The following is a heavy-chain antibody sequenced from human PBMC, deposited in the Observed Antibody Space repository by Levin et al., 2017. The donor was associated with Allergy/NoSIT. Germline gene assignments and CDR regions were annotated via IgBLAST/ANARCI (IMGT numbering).Heavy chain of an antibody. CDR1: GYTFTSYD. J-gene: IGHJ4*02. D-gene: IGHD5-12*01. V-gene: IGHV1-8*01. CDR3: ARGRRGVLKYYFDY. CDR2: MNPNSGNT. Sequence: ASVKVSCKASGYTFTSYDINWVRQATGQGLEWMGWMNPNSGNTGYAQKFQGRVTMTRNTSISTAYMELSSLRSEDTAVYYCARGRRGVLKYYFDYWGQGTLVTVSS.